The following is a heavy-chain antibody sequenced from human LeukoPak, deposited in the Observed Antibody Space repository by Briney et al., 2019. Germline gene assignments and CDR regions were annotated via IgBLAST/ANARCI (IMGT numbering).Heavy chain of an antibody. CDR3: ARGFYCSSTSCSTGFDY. V-gene: IGHV3-30*03. D-gene: IGHD2-2*01. J-gene: IGHJ4*02. Sequence: PGGSLRLSCEASGFNFKSYGMHWVRQAPDKGLEWVAVISFNGSLAYYADSVKGRFTLSRDNAKNSLYLQMNSLRVEDTAVYYCARGFYCSSTSCSTGFDYWGQGTLVTVSS. CDR1: GFNFKSYG. CDR2: ISFNGSLA.